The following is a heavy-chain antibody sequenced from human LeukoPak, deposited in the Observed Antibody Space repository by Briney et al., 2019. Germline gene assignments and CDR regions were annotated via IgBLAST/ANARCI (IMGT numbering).Heavy chain of an antibody. V-gene: IGHV3-21*01. J-gene: IGHJ4*02. Sequence: GGSLRLSCAASGFTFSSYSMNWVRQAPGKGLEWVSSISSSSSYIYYADSVKGRFTISRDNAKNSLYLQMNSLRAEDTAVYYCAREVPAAISGPKGYFDYWGQGTLVTVSS. D-gene: IGHD2-2*01. CDR3: AREVPAAISGPKGYFDY. CDR1: GFTFSSYS. CDR2: ISSSSSYI.